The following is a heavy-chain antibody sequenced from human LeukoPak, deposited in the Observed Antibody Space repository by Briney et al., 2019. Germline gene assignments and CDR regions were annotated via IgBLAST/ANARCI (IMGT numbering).Heavy chain of an antibody. Sequence: QPGGSLRLSCAASGFTFSSYAMSWVRQAPGKGLEWVSAISGSGGSTYYADSVKGRFTISRDNSKNTLYLQMNSLRADDTAVYYCAVSKRGIVVVMPFDYWGQGTLVTVSS. V-gene: IGHV3-23*01. CDR1: GFTFSSYA. J-gene: IGHJ4*02. CDR3: AVSKRGIVVVMPFDY. D-gene: IGHD3-22*01. CDR2: ISGSGGST.